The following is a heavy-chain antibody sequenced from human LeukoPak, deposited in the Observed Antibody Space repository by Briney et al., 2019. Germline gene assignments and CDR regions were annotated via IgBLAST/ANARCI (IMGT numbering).Heavy chain of an antibody. D-gene: IGHD2-8*01. CDR1: GYTFTSYD. J-gene: IGHJ3*01. CDR3: ARGRWGLMVYAF. CDR2: MDPNSGNT. Sequence: ASVKVSCKASGYTFTSYDINWVRQATGQGLEWMGWMDPNSGNTGYAQKFQGRVTMTRNTSISTAYMELSSLRSEDTAVYYCARGRWGLMVYAFWGQGTMVTVSS. V-gene: IGHV1-8*01.